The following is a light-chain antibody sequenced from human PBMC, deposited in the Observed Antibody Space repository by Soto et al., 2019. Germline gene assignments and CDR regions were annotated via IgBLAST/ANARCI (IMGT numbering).Light chain of an antibody. J-gene: IGLJ2*01. CDR2: GNS. CDR1: SSNIGAGYD. V-gene: IGLV1-40*01. CDR3: QSYDSSLSGVV. Sequence: QSVLTQPPSVSGAPGQRVTISCTGSSSNIGAGYDVHWYQQLPGTAPKLLIYGNSNRPSGVPDRFSGSKSGTSASLAITGLQAEDEAEYCQSYDSSLSGVVFGGGTKLTVL.